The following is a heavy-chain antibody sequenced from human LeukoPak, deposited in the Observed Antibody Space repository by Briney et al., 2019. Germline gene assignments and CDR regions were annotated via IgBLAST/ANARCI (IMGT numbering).Heavy chain of an antibody. CDR2: INPNSGGT. V-gene: IGHV1-2*06. J-gene: IGHJ1*01. CDR3: AGGALLRYFDWLPKGFQH. D-gene: IGHD3-9*01. CDR1: GYTFTGYY. Sequence: GASVKVSCKASGYTFTGYYIHWVRQAPGQGLEWMGRINPNSGGTNYAQKFQGRVTMTRDTSISTAYMELSRLRSDDTAVYYRAGGALLRYFDWLPKGFQHWGQGTLVTVSS.